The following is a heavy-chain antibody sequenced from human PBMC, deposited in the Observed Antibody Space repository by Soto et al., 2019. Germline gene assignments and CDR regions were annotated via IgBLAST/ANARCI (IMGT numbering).Heavy chain of an antibody. CDR3: ARGVYYYDSSGWGY. V-gene: IGHV3-21*01. D-gene: IGHD3-22*01. Sequence: EVHLVESGGGLVKPGGSLRLSCAASGFTFSSYSMNWVRQAPGKGLEWVSSISSSSSYIYYADSVKGRFTISRDNAKNSLYMQMNSLRAEDTAVYYCARGVYYYDSSGWGYWGHGTLVTVSS. J-gene: IGHJ4*01. CDR2: ISSSSSYI. CDR1: GFTFSSYS.